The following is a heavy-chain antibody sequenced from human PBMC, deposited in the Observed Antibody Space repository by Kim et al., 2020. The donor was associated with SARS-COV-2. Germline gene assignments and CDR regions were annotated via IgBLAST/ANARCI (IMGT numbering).Heavy chain of an antibody. CDR3: ARYVTTVIRGYSYGSFDYYCMDV. CDR2: ISSSSSTI. V-gene: IGHV3-48*02. D-gene: IGHD5-18*01. CDR1: GFTFSSYS. J-gene: IGHJ6*02. Sequence: GGSLRLSCAASGFTFSSYSMNWVRQAPGKGLEWVSYISSSSSTIYYADSVKGRFTISRDNAKNSLYLQMNSLRDEDTAVYYCARYVTTVIRGYSYGSFDYYCMDVWGQGTTVTVSS.